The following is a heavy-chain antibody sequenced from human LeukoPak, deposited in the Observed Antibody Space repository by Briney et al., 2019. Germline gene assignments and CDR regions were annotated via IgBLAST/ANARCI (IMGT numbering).Heavy chain of an antibody. J-gene: IGHJ4*02. CDR1: GGSISSYY. CDR3: ARGVLRWLFDY. D-gene: IGHD4-23*01. CDR2: IYYSGST. Sequence: SETLSLTCTVSGGSISSYYWSWIRQPPGKGLEWIGYIYYSGSTNYNPSFKSRVTISVDTSKNQFSLKLSSVTAADTAVYYYARGVLRWLFDYWGQGTLVTVSS. V-gene: IGHV4-59*01.